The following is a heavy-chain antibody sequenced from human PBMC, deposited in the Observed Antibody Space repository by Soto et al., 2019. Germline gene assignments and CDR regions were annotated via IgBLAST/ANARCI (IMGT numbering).Heavy chain of an antibody. Sequence: EVQLLESGGGLVQPGGSLRLSCAASGFTFSSYAMSWVRQAPGKGLEWVSAISGSGGSTYYADSVKGRFTISRDNSKNTLYLQINSLRAEDTAVYYCAKDEGSGSYYPPYYYMDVWGKGTTVTVSS. CDR2: ISGSGGST. CDR1: GFTFSSYA. V-gene: IGHV3-23*01. D-gene: IGHD3-10*01. J-gene: IGHJ6*03. CDR3: AKDEGSGSYYPPYYYMDV.